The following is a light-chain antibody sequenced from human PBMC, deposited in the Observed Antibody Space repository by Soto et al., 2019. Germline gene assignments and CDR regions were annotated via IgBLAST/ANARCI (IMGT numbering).Light chain of an antibody. CDR3: QQSGSSPIT. V-gene: IGKV3D-20*01. CDR1: QSVSRSY. Sequence: EIVLTQSPGTLSLSPGERATLSCRASQSVSRSYLAWYQQKPGLAPRLIIYDASTRATGIPDRFSGSGSGTDFTLTISRLEPEDFAVYYCQQSGSSPITFGQGTRLEI. J-gene: IGKJ5*01. CDR2: DAS.